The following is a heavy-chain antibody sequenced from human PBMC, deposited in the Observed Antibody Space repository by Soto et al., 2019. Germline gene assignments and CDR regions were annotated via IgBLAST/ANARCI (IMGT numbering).Heavy chain of an antibody. CDR2: ISSDGSTT. D-gene: IGHD6-19*01. CDR3: AKEVAVAGDFDY. CDR1: GFTFSSYG. J-gene: IGHJ4*01. V-gene: IGHV3-30*18. Sequence: GGSLRLSCVASGFTFSSYGSHWVRQAPGKGLEWVAVISSDGSTTYYADSVKGRFTISRDNSKNTLYLQMDSLRPEDTAVYYCAKEVAVAGDFDYWGHGTLVTVSS.